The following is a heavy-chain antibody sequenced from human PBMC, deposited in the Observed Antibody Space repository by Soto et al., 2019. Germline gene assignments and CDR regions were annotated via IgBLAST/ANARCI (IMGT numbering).Heavy chain of an antibody. CDR3: ARVNQPYDILTGYLALWYYYGMDV. D-gene: IGHD3-9*01. J-gene: IGHJ6*02. V-gene: IGHV3-21*01. CDR2: ISSGSDYI. CDR1: GFTFSSYS. Sequence: PGGSLRLSCAASGFTFSSYSMNWVRQAPGKGLEWVSSISSGSDYIFYADSVKGRFTISRDNAKNSLFLQMNSLTAEDTAVYYCARVNQPYDILTGYLALWYYYGMDVWGQGTTVTVSS.